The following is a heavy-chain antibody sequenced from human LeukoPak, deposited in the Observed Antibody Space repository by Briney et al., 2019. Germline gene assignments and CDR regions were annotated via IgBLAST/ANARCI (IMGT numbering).Heavy chain of an antibody. CDR1: GFTFSDHY. Sequence: LRLSCAASGFTFSDHYMSWIRQHPGKGLEWIGYIYYSGSTYYNPSLKSRVTISVDTSKNQFSLKLSSVTAADTAVYYCARGHYCSSTSCYGNWFDPWGQGTLVTVSS. D-gene: IGHD2-2*01. CDR3: ARGHYCSSTSCYGNWFDP. J-gene: IGHJ5*02. V-gene: IGHV4-31*02. CDR2: IYYSGST.